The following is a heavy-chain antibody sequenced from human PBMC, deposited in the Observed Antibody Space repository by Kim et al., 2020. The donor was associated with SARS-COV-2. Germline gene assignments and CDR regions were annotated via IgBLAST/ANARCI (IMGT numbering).Heavy chain of an antibody. D-gene: IGHD6-13*01. Sequence: ASVKGRFTSSRDNSTNTLYRQMNSLRAEDTAVYYCARDSPGIAAAGPSDYWGQGTLVTVSS. J-gene: IGHJ4*02. CDR3: ARDSPGIAAAGPSDY. V-gene: IGHV3-30*07.